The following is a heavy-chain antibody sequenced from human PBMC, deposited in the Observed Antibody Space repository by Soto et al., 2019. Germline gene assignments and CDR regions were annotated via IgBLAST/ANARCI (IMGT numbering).Heavy chain of an antibody. J-gene: IGHJ6*02. CDR3: ASLAGTYYYYGMDV. D-gene: IGHD6-19*01. CDR1: GYSFTSYW. Sequence: GESLKISCKGSGYSFTSYWIGWVRQMPGKGLEWMGRIDPSDSYTNYSPSFQGHVTISADKSISTAYLQWSSLKASDTAMYYCASLAGTYYYYGMDVWGQGTTVTVSS. CDR2: IDPSDSYT. V-gene: IGHV5-10-1*01.